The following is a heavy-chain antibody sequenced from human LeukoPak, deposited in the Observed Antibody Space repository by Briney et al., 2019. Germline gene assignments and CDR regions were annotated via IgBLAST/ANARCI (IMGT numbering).Heavy chain of an antibody. CDR3: ANSGDFWSGYYTGYFHH. V-gene: IGHV3-23*01. Sequence: GGSLRLSCAASGFTFSNYAMSWVRQAPGKGLEWVSAISGSGSSTYYADSVKGRFTISRDNSKNTLYLQMNSLRAEDTAVYYCANSGDFWSGYYTGYFHHWGQGTLVTVSS. D-gene: IGHD3-3*01. CDR1: GFTFSNYA. CDR2: ISGSGSST. J-gene: IGHJ1*01.